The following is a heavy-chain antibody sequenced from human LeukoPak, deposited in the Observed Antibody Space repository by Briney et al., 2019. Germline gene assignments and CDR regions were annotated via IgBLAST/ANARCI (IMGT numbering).Heavy chain of an antibody. Sequence: ASVKVSCKASGGTSSSYAISWVRQAPGQGLEWMGTIIPILGVANYAQEFQGRVTITADKSTSSAYMELSSLRSEDTALYYCARGYYGSSAYYPNDYWGQGTLVTVSS. CDR1: GGTSSSYA. D-gene: IGHD3-22*01. CDR3: ARGYYGSSAYYPNDY. J-gene: IGHJ4*02. V-gene: IGHV1-69*04. CDR2: IIPILGVA.